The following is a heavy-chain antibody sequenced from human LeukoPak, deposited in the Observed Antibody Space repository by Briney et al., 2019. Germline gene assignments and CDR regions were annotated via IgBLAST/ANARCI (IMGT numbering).Heavy chain of an antibody. Sequence: PSETLSLTCSVSGGSIRNNCWNWIRQPPGRGLEWIGSLYHSDSAYYNTSLRSRVSMSVDTSKNQFSLTLSFVTAADTAVYYCARQHDSYYYYYIDVWGSGTTVTVSS. CDR1: GGSIRNNC. J-gene: IGHJ6*03. D-gene: IGHD1-1*01. CDR3: ARQHDSYYYYYIDV. V-gene: IGHV4-59*04. CDR2: LYHSDSA.